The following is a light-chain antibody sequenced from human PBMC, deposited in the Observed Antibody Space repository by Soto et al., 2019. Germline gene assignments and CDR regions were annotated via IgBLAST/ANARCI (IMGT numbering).Light chain of an antibody. V-gene: IGKV1-5*03. CDR3: QQYNNYGSWP. J-gene: IGKJ1*01. CDR1: QSISAW. CDR2: KAS. Sequence: DIQMTQSPSTLSASVGDRVTITCRASQSISAWLAWYQQKPGKAPKLLIYKASSLESGVPSRFSGSGSGTEFTLTISSLQPDDFATYYCQQYNNYGSWPLGQGTKVAIK.